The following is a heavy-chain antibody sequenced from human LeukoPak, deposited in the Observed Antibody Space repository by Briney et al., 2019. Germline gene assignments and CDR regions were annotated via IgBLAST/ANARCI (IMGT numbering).Heavy chain of an antibody. D-gene: IGHD3-9*01. J-gene: IGHJ3*02. CDR1: GFTVSSNY. V-gene: IGHV3-53*01. CDR3: ARVSYRAPLRYFDWLSPGGAFDI. Sequence: GGSLRLSCAASGFTVSSNYMSWVRQAPGKGLEWVSVIYSGGSTYYADSVKGRFTIPRDNSKNTLYLQMNSLRAEDTAVYYCARVSYRAPLRYFDWLSPGGAFDIWGQGTMVTASS. CDR2: IYSGGST.